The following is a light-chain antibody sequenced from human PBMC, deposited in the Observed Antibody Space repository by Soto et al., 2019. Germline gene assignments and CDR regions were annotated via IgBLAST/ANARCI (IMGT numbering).Light chain of an antibody. CDR2: ETN. V-gene: IGLV1-51*02. Sequence: QSVLTQPPSVSAAPGQKVTISCSGSSSNIGNNYVAWYQQLPGTAPKLLIYETNKRPSRIPDRFSGSKSGTSATLGITGLQTGDEADYYCGTWDSSLSAGVFGGGTKLTVL. CDR3: GTWDSSLSAGV. J-gene: IGLJ2*01. CDR1: SSNIGNNY.